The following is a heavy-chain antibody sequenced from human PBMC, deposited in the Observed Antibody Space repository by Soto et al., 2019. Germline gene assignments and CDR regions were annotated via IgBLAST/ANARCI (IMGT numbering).Heavy chain of an antibody. J-gene: IGHJ4*02. Sequence: EVQLVESGGDLVKPGGSLRLSCAVSGFTFRNAWMSWVRQAPGKGLEWVGRFKSNTDGGTTDYAAPVKGRFTISRDYSKNTLYLQMNSLKTEDTAVYYCTTDGLQVVRYAWSKDSFFGYWGQGTLVTV. CDR1: GFTFRNAW. CDR3: TTDGLQVVRYAWSKDSFFGY. CDR2: FKSNTDGGTT. V-gene: IGHV3-15*01. D-gene: IGHD2-2*01.